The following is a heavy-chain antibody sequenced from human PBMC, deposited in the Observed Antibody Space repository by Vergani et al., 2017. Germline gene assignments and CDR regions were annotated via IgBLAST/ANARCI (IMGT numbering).Heavy chain of an antibody. CDR3: ARVNTETNGHLYYYYYMDV. CDR2: IDHTGRP. CDR1: GGSFTSYN. J-gene: IGHJ6*03. Sequence: QVQLQQWGGGLLKPSETLSLTCVVNGGSFTSYNWTWIRQSPGEGLEWVGDIDHTGRPDYNPSLKSRLTMSVDKSRNQFSLTLNSVTATDTAIYFCARVNTETNGHLYYYYYMDVWGQWTAVTVS. D-gene: IGHD4-11*01. V-gene: IGHV4-34*01.